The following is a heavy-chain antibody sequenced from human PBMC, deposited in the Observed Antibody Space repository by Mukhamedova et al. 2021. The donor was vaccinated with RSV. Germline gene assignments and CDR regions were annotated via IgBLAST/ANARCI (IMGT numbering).Heavy chain of an antibody. Sequence: GLEWVASIKQDGSEKQYVDSVKGRFTISRDNGKNSLYLQMNSLRVGDTAVYYCARVPASPFTEYYFYGMDV. CDR2: IKQDGSEK. J-gene: IGHJ6*01. V-gene: IGHV3-7*01. D-gene: IGHD6-6*01. CDR3: ARVPASPFTEYYFYGMDV.